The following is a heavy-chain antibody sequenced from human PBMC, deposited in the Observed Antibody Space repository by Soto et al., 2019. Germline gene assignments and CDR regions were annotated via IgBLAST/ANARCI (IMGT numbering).Heavy chain of an antibody. CDR1: GFTVSSDY. D-gene: IGHD3-22*01. Sequence: EVQLVESGGGLIQPGGSLRLSCAASGFTVSSDYMSWVRQAPGKGLEWVSVIYAGGSTYYADSVRGRFTISRDNSKNTLYLQMNSLRAEDTAVYYCAKDHSGYYYGKSPDAFDIWGQGTMVTVSS. J-gene: IGHJ3*02. CDR3: AKDHSGYYYGKSPDAFDI. CDR2: IYAGGST. V-gene: IGHV3-53*01.